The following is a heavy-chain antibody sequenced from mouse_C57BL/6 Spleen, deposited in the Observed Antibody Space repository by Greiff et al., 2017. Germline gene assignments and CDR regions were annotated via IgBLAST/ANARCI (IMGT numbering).Heavy chain of an antibody. Sequence: EVHLVESGGGLVKPGGSLKLSCAASGFTFSSYAMSWVRQTPEKRLEWVATISDGGSYTYYPDNVKGRFTISRDNAKNNLYLQMSHLKSEDTAMYYCARGGYYVDYWGQGTTLTVSS. CDR2: ISDGGSYT. CDR3: ARGGYYVDY. CDR1: GFTFSSYA. J-gene: IGHJ2*01. V-gene: IGHV5-4*01.